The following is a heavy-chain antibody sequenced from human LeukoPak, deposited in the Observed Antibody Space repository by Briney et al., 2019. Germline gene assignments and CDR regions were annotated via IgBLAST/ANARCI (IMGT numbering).Heavy chain of an antibody. V-gene: IGHV3-21*01. CDR3: ARDMGFGELYFDY. D-gene: IGHD3-10*01. J-gene: IGHJ4*02. Sequence: GGSLRLSCAASGFTFSSYSMNWVRQAPGKGLEWVSSISSSSSYIYYAGSVKGRFTISRDNAKNSLYLQMNSLRAEDTAVYYCARDMGFGELYFDYWGQGTLVTVSS. CDR1: GFTFSSYS. CDR2: ISSSSSYI.